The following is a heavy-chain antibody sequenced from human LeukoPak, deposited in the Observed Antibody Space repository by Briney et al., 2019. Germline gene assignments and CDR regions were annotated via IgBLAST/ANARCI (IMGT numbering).Heavy chain of an antibody. CDR1: GYTFPSYG. CDR2: ISAYNGNT. J-gene: IGHJ4*02. CDR3: ARGDYYGSGNYYKKTVDF. D-gene: IGHD3-10*01. Sequence: ASVQVSCQASGYTFPSYGISWVRQAPGQGLEWMGWISAYNGNTNYAQKLQGRVTMTTDTSTSTAYMELRSLRSDDTAVYFCARGDYYGSGNYYKKTVDFGGQGTLVTVSS. V-gene: IGHV1-18*01.